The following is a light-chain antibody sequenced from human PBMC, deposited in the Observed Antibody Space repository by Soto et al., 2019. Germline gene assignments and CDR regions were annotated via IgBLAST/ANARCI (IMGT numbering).Light chain of an antibody. Sequence: DVQLAQSPSSLYASVGDRVTITCRARQGINNYLNWYQQKPGRAPKLLVYAASTLEDGVPSRFSGSGSGTDFTLTISPLQPADFAVYYCQQSYSSWLTFGGGTRVEI. J-gene: IGKJ4*01. CDR1: QGINNY. V-gene: IGKV1-39*01. CDR3: QQSYSSWLT. CDR2: AAS.